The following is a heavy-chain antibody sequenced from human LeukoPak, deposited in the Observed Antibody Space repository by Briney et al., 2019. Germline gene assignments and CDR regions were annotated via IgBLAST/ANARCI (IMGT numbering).Heavy chain of an antibody. D-gene: IGHD5-12*01. Sequence: SETLSLTCTVSGGSITNNNYYWDWIREPPGKGLELIWHLYYSGSAHYNPSLKSRVTTSVDTSKNQFSLKLNSVTAADTAVYYCARHTRPGYSGYENAFEIWGQGTMVTVSS. CDR3: ARHTRPGYSGYENAFEI. CDR1: GGSITNNNYY. V-gene: IGHV4-39*01. CDR2: LYYSGSA. J-gene: IGHJ3*02.